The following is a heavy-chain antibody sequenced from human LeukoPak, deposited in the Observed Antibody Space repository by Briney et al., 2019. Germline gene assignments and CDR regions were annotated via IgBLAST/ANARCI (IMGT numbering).Heavy chain of an antibody. D-gene: IGHD2-2*01. CDR3: ARGRYSSRSGGYYFDI. CDR2: IKKDGIEK. V-gene: IGHV3-7*01. J-gene: IGHJ4*02. Sequence: GGSLRLSCVVSGFTLSSDWMSWVRQAPGKGLEWVANIKKDGIEKYYVESVKGRFTISRDNAKNTLYLQMNSLRAEDTAVYYCARGRYSSRSGGYYFDIWGQGTLVTVSS. CDR1: GFTLSSDW.